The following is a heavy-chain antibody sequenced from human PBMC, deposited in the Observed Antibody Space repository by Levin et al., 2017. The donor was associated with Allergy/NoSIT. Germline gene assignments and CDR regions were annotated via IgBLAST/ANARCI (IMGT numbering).Heavy chain of an antibody. V-gene: IGHV1-8*01. D-gene: IGHD2/OR15-2a*01. CDR3: ARGPFYGLPYLDY. J-gene: IGHJ4*02. CDR1: GYTFTSYD. Sequence: ASVKVSCKASGYTFTSYDINWVRQATGQGLEWMGRMTPNTGNTVYAQKFQGRVSMTRNTSITTAYMELSSLRSEDTAVYYCARGPFYGLPYLDYWGQGTLVTVSS. CDR2: MTPNTGNT.